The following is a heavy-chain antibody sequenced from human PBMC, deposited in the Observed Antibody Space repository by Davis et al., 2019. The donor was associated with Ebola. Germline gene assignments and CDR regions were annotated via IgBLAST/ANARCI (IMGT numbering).Heavy chain of an antibody. CDR1: GGSVSSGNYY. J-gene: IGHJ5*02. CDR2: IYYSGST. CDR3: ARGHLRTS. Sequence: SETLSLTCTVSGGSVSSGNYYWSWIRQPPGKGLEWIGYIYYSGSTNYNPSLKSRVSISVDTSKNQFSLKLSSVTAADTAVYYCARGHLRTSWGRGTLVTVSS. D-gene: IGHD1-14*01. V-gene: IGHV4-61*01.